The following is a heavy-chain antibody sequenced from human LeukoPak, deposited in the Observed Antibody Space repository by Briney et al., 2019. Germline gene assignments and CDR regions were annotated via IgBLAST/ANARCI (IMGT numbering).Heavy chain of an antibody. V-gene: IGHV3-23*01. CDR2: ISGSGGST. Sequence: GGSLRLPCAASGFTFSSYAMSWVRQARGKGLEWVSAISGSGGSTYYADSVEGRSTISRDNSKNTLYRQMNSLRAEDTAVYYCANPSTGGITMIVVVTYYFDYWGQGTLVTVSS. CDR1: GFTFSSYA. CDR3: ANPSTGGITMIVVVTYYFDY. D-gene: IGHD3-22*01. J-gene: IGHJ4*02.